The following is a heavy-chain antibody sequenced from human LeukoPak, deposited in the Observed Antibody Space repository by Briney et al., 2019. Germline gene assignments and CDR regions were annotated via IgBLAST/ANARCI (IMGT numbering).Heavy chain of an antibody. Sequence: GGSLSLSCAASGFTFTCWWMSWVRQTPGKGLEWVASIKQDGREKFYADSVKGRFTISRDNAKNSLYLQVNSLRAEDTAVYYCARVPGRTRYFDSWLRGILVTVSS. J-gene: IGHJ4*02. D-gene: IGHD1-26*01. V-gene: IGHV3-7*01. CDR1: GFTFTCWW. CDR2: IKQDGREK. CDR3: ARVPGRTRYFDS.